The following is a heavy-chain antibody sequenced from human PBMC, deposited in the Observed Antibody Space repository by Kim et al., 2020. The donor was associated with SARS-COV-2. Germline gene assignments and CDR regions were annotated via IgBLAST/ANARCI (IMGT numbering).Heavy chain of an antibody. CDR2: INPNSGGT. Sequence: ASVKVSCKASGYTFTGYYMHWVRQAPGQGLEWMGWINPNSGGTNYAQKFQGWVTMTRDTSISTAYMELSRLRSDDTAVYYCAGNRPPIRYCSSTSCSTNGYYYYGMDVWGQGTTVTVSS. D-gene: IGHD2-2*01. J-gene: IGHJ6*02. V-gene: IGHV1-2*04. CDR3: AGNRPPIRYCSSTSCSTNGYYYYGMDV. CDR1: GYTFTGYY.